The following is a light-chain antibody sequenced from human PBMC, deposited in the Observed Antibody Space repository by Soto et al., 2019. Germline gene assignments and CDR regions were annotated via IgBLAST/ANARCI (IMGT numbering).Light chain of an antibody. CDR1: QSVSSSY. J-gene: IGKJ1*01. Sequence: IVLTQSPGTLSLSPGERATLSCRASQSVSSSYLAWYQQKPGPAPRLLIYGASSRATGIPDRFSGSGSGTDFTLTISRLEPEDFAVYYCQQYGSAPWTFGQGTKV. V-gene: IGKV3-20*01. CDR3: QQYGSAPWT. CDR2: GAS.